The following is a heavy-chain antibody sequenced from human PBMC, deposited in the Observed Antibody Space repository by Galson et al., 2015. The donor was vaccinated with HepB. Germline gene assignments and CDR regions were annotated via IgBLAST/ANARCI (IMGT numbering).Heavy chain of an antibody. CDR1: GGTFSSYA. CDR3: ARGVGYYDNPSGAFDI. D-gene: IGHD3-22*01. V-gene: IGHV1-69*13. Sequence: SVKVSCKASGGTFSSYAISWVRQAPGQGLEWMGGIIPIFGTANYAQKFQGRVTITADESTSTAYMELSSLRSEDTAVYYCARGVGYYDNPSGAFDIWGQGTMVTVSS. J-gene: IGHJ3*02. CDR2: IIPIFGTA.